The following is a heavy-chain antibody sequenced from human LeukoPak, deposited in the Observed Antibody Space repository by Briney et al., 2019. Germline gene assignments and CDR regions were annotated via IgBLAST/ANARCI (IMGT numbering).Heavy chain of an antibody. J-gene: IGHJ4*02. D-gene: IGHD2-2*01. CDR1: GFTFSSYA. CDR3: AKDTGAVVPAAKFAY. CDR2: ISYDGSNK. Sequence: GGSLRLSCAASGFTFSSYAMHWVRQAPGKGLEWVAVISYDGSNKYYADSVKGRFTISRDNSKNTLYLQMNSLRAEDTAVYYCAKDTGAVVPAAKFAYWGQGTLVTVSS. V-gene: IGHV3-30-3*01.